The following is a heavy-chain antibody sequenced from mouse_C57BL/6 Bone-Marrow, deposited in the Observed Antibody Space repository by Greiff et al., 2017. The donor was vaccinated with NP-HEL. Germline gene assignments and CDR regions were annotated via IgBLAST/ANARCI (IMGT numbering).Heavy chain of an antibody. CDR3: TTYYYGSSFDY. Sequence: EVQLQESGAELVRPGASVKLSCTASGFNIKDDYMHWVKQRPEQGLEWIGWIDPENGDTEYASKFQGKATITADTSSNTAYLQLSSLTSEDTAVYYCTTYYYGSSFDYWGQETSVTVSS. CDR2: IDPENGDT. CDR1: GFNIKDDY. D-gene: IGHD1-1*01. J-gene: IGHJ4*01. V-gene: IGHV14-4*01.